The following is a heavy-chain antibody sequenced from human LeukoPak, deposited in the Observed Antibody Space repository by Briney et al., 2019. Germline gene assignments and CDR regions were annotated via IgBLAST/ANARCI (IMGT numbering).Heavy chain of an antibody. V-gene: IGHV4-4*07. J-gene: IGHJ4*02. D-gene: IGHD2-2*01. Sequence: SETLSLTCTVSGGSIRGYYWAWIRQPAGKGLEWIGRIYTFDNTNYNPSLKSRVTMSIDTSNNQFSLKLDSVTAADTAIYYCAREWGSTSPRPLDSWGQGSLVTVSS. CDR2: IYTFDNT. CDR3: AREWGSTSPRPLDS. CDR1: GGSIRGYY.